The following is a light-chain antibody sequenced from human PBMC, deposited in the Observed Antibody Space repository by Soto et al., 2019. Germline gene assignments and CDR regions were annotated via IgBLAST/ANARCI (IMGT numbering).Light chain of an antibody. Sequence: VMTQAPATLSVSQGERATLSCRASQSVRSSLAWYQQQPGQAPRLLIYDASNRATGIPARFSGSGSGTDFTLTISSLEPKDFAVYYCQQRSNWPGTFGQGTKVDI. CDR3: QQRSNWPGT. V-gene: IGKV3-11*01. CDR1: QSVRSS. CDR2: DAS. J-gene: IGKJ1*01.